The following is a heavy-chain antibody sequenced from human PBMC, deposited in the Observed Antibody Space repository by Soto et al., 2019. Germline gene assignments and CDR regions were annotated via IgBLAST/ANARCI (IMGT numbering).Heavy chain of an antibody. D-gene: IGHD2-15*01. CDR1: GFTFSSYS. J-gene: IGHJ3*01. Sequence: PGGSLRLSCAASGFTFSSYSMNWVRQAPGKGLEWVSYISSSSSTIYYADYVKGRFTISRDNAKNSLYLQMNSLRDEDTAVYYCARDQSYCSGGSCYSSWGQGTMVTVSS. V-gene: IGHV3-48*02. CDR3: ARDQSYCSGGSCYSS. CDR2: ISSSSSTI.